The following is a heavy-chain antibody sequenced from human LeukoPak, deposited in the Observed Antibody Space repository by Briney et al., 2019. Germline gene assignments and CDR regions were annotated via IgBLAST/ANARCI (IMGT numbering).Heavy chain of an antibody. Sequence: ASVKVSCKASGYTFTSYGISWVRQAPGQGLEWMGWISAYNGNTNYAQKLQGRVTMTTDTSTSTAYMELRGLRSDGTAVYYCARDGGDIVVVPAAASDYWGQGTLVTVSS. CDR2: ISAYNGNT. J-gene: IGHJ4*02. CDR3: ARDGGDIVVVPAAASDY. V-gene: IGHV1-18*01. CDR1: GYTFTSYG. D-gene: IGHD2-2*01.